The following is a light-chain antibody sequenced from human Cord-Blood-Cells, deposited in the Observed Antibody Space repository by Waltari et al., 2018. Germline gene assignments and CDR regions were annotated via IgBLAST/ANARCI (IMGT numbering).Light chain of an antibody. CDR3: QVWDSSTAWV. CDR1: NIGRKN. Sequence: SYELTQPLSVSVALGQTARITCGGNNIGRKNVHWYQQKPGQAAVLVIYRDSNRPSGIPERFSGSNSGNTATLPISRAQAGDEADYYCQVWDSSTAWVFGGGTKLTVL. V-gene: IGLV3-9*01. J-gene: IGLJ3*02. CDR2: RDS.